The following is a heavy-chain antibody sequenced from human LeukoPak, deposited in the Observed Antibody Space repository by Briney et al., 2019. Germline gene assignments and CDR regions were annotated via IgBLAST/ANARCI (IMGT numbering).Heavy chain of an antibody. J-gene: IGHJ5*02. D-gene: IGHD1-26*01. CDR3: ARDAGGRTQREGWFDP. Sequence: GGSLRLSCAASGFSFSSFWMSWVRQAPGKGLEWVANIKQDGSEKYYVDSVMGRFTISGDNAKNSLYLQMKSLRVEDTGVYYCARDAGGRTQREGWFDPWGQGALVTVSS. CDR2: IKQDGSEK. V-gene: IGHV3-7*01. CDR1: GFSFSSFW.